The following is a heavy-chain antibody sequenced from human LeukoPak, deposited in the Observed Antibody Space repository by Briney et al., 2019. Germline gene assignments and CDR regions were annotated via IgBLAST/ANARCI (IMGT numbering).Heavy chain of an antibody. D-gene: IGHD1-26*01. J-gene: IGHJ4*02. V-gene: IGHV3-7*01. Sequence: GGSLRLSCAASGFTFGNYWMSWVRQAPGKGLEWVANIKEDGSEKYYVDSVKGRFTISRDNAKNSLFLQMSSLRAEDTAVYYCARDTAPDTYSGSYYEPGGLDYWGQGTLVTVSS. CDR1: GFTFGNYW. CDR3: ARDTAPDTYSGSYYEPGGLDY. CDR2: IKEDGSEK.